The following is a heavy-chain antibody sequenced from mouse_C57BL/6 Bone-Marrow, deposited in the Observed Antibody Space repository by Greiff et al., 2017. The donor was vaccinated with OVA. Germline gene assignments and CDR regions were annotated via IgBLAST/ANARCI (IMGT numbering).Heavy chain of an antibody. Sequence: QVQLQQPGAELVRPGTSVKLSCKASGYTFTSYWMHWVKQRPGQGLEWIGVIDPSDSYTNYNQKFKGKATLTVDTSSSTAYMQLSSLTSEDSAVYYCASYDSAWFAYWGQGTLVTVSA. CDR1: GYTFTSYW. D-gene: IGHD2-4*01. CDR3: ASYDSAWFAY. V-gene: IGHV1-59*01. CDR2: IDPSDSYT. J-gene: IGHJ3*01.